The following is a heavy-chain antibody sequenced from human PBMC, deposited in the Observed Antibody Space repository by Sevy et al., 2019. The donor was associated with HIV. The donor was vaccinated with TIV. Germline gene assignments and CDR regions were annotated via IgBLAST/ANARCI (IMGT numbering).Heavy chain of an antibody. CDR2: IYYSGST. J-gene: IGHJ6*02. V-gene: IGHV4-61*01. CDR1: GGSVSSGSYY. CDR3: ARDRIAARYYYYGMDV. D-gene: IGHD6-6*01. Sequence: SETLSLTCTVSGGSVSSGSYYWSWIRQPPGKGLEWIWYIYYSGSTNYNPSLKSRVTISVDTSKNQFSLKLSSVTAADTAVYYCARDRIAARYYYYGMDVWGQGTTVTVSS.